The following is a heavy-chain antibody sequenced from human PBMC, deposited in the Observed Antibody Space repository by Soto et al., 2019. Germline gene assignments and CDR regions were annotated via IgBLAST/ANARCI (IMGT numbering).Heavy chain of an antibody. J-gene: IGHJ6*03. CDR1: GFTFSIYS. CDR3: ARDVSDGYDYYMDV. Sequence: GGSLRLSCAASGFTFSIYSMNWVRQVPGKGLEWISYISGSSDTIYYADSVKGRFTISRDNAKNSLFLQMNSLRGEDTAVYACARDVSDGYDYYMDVWGRGTTVTVSS. CDR2: ISGSSDTI. V-gene: IGHV3-48*01.